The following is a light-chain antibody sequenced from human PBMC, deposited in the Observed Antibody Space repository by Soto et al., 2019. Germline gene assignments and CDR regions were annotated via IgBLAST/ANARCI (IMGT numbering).Light chain of an antibody. V-gene: IGKV1-5*01. CDR3: QYYRGLSS. CDR1: QTISSW. J-gene: IGKJ3*01. Sequence: IQMTQSPSTLSGSVGDRVTITCRASQTISSWLAWYQQKPGEAPKLLIYDASSLQSGVPSRFSGSGSGTEFSLSITGLQPDDFATYYCQYYRGLSSFGPGTKVDIK. CDR2: DAS.